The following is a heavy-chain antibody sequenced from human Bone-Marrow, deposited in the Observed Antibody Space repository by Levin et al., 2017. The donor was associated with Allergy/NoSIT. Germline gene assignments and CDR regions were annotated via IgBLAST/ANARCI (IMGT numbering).Heavy chain of an antibody. Sequence: LSLTCVAPGFCFSDYWMTWVRQAPGKGPEGLANIKHDESMTYYADSVKGRFSISRDNAKNSLFLQMNSLRADDTARYYGARDVNWADYWGQGTRVTVSS. CDR1: GFCFSDYW. V-gene: IGHV3-7*01. CDR3: ARDVNWADY. J-gene: IGHJ4*02. CDR2: IKHDESMT. D-gene: IGHD3-16*01.